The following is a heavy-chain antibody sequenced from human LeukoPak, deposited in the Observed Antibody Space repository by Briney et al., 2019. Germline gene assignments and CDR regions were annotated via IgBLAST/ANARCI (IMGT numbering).Heavy chain of an antibody. V-gene: IGHV4-59*08. CDR2: IYYSGST. Sequence: PSETLSLTCTVSGGSLSSYYWSWLRQPPGKGLEWIGYIYYSGSTNYNPSLKSRVTISVDTSKNQFSLKLSSVTAADTAVYYCARLRRGYSYGSDFDYWGQGTLVTVSS. CDR3: ARLRRGYSYGSDFDY. CDR1: GGSLSSYY. D-gene: IGHD5-18*01. J-gene: IGHJ4*02.